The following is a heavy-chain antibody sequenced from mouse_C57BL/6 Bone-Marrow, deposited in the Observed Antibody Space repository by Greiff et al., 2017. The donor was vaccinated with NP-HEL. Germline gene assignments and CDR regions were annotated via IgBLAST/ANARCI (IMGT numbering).Heavy chain of an antibody. V-gene: IGHV1-61*01. CDR1: GYTFTSYW. CDR3: ARPVYYYGSSSYAMDY. D-gene: IGHD1-1*01. J-gene: IGHJ4*01. CDR2: IYPSDSET. Sequence: VQLQQPGAELVMPGASVKLSCKASGYTFTSYWMDWVKQRPGQGLEWIGNIYPSDSETHYNQKFKDKATLTVDKSSSTAYMQLSSLTSEDSAVYYCARPVYYYGSSSYAMDYWGQGTSVTVSS.